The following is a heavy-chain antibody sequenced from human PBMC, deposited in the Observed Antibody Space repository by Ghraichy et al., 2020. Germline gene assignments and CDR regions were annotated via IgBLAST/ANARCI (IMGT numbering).Heavy chain of an antibody. CDR1: GGSISSSSYY. D-gene: IGHD1-26*01. J-gene: IGHJ4*02. V-gene: IGHV4-39*01. CDR3: ARHESGSYSSSLDY. Sequence: SCTVSGGSISSSSYYWGWIRQPPGKGLEWIGTIYYSGSTYYNPSLKSRVTISVDTSKNQFSLKVSSVTAADTAVYYCARHESGSYSSSLDYWGQGTLVTVSS. CDR2: IYYSGST.